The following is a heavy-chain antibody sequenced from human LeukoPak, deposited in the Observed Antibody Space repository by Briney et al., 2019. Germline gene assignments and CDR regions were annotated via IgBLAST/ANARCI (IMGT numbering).Heavy chain of an antibody. V-gene: IGHV3-21*01. Sequence: GGSLRLSCAASELTLSRYSMHWVRQAPGKGLEWVSSISSSGTYIYYADSVKGRFTISRDNAKKSLFLQMHSLRAEDTAVYYCARRGYCGGDCYSYYYYYMDVWGKGTTVTVS. CDR2: ISSSGTYI. D-gene: IGHD2-21*02. CDR3: ARRGYCGGDCYSYYYYYMDV. CDR1: ELTLSRYS. J-gene: IGHJ6*03.